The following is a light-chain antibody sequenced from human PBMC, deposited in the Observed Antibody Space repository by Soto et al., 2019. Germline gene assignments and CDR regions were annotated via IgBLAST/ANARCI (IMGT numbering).Light chain of an antibody. J-gene: IGKJ2*01. CDR3: QQYNSYSPYT. CDR1: QSISSW. V-gene: IGKV1-5*03. Sequence: DIQMTQSPSTLSASVGDRVTITCRASQSISSWLAWYQQKPGKAPKLLIYKASSLESGVPPRFGGSGSGTEFTPTISSLQPDDFATYYCQQYNSYSPYTFGQGTKLEIK. CDR2: KAS.